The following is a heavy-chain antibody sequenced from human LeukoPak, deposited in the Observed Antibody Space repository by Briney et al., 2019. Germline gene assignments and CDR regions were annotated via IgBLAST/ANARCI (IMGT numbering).Heavy chain of an antibody. CDR3: ARRTDAVDDAFDI. Sequence: ASVKVSCNASGGNFNNYAVNWVRQASGQGLQWMGRIIPALDRANYAHNFQGRLTITADKSTKTAYMELSSLRSEDTGLYFCARRTDAVDDAFDIWGQGTMLTVSS. CDR2: IIPALDRA. J-gene: IGHJ3*02. D-gene: IGHD3/OR15-3a*01. V-gene: IGHV1-69*04. CDR1: GGNFNNYA.